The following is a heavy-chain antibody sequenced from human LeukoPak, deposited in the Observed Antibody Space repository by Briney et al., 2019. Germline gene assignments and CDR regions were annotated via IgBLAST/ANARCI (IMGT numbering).Heavy chain of an antibody. J-gene: IGHJ4*02. CDR3: ARVRDGYNWYFDY. Sequence: SQTLSLTCTVSGVSISSGSYYWVWIRQPAGKGLEWIGRIYTTGSTNYNPSFKSRVTISVDTSKSQFSLKLSSVTAADTAVYYCARVRDGYNWYFDYWGQGTLVTVSS. CDR2: IYTTGST. CDR1: GVSISSGSYY. D-gene: IGHD5-24*01. V-gene: IGHV4-61*02.